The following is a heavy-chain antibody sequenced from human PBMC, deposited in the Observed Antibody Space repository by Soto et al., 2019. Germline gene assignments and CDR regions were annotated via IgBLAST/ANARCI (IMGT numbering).Heavy chain of an antibody. CDR2: IIPIDGTA. J-gene: IGHJ6*02. CDR3: AKDRRAEWESYYYYAMDV. Sequence: SVKVSCKASGGTFSSYTISWVRQAPGQGLEWMGGIIPIDGTANYAQKFQGRVTITADASTRTAYMELSSLRSEDTAVYYCAKDRRAEWESYYYYAMDVWGQGTTVTVSS. D-gene: IGHD1-26*01. V-gene: IGHV1-69*13. CDR1: GGTFSSYT.